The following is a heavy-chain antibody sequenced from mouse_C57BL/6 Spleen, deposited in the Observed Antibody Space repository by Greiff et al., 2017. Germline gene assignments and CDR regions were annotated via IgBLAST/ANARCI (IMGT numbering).Heavy chain of an antibody. Sequence: EVQLQQSGPELVKPGASVKISCKASGYTFTDYYMHWVKQSPGKSLEWIGDINPNNSGTSYNQKFKGKATLTVDKSSSTAYMEHRSLTSEDSAVYYCARGAHQAKNDWGQGTSVTVSS. CDR3: ARGAHQAKND. CDR1: GYTFTDYY. D-gene: IGHD1-3*01. V-gene: IGHV1-26*01. CDR2: INPNNSGT. J-gene: IGHJ4*01.